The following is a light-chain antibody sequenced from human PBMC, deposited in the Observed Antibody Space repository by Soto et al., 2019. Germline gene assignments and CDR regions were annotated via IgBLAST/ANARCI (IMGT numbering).Light chain of an antibody. CDR2: EVR. CDR3: SSYSGGSTYV. V-gene: IGLV2-14*01. CDR1: SSDVGGYEY. J-gene: IGLJ1*01. Sequence: QSVLTQPASVSGSPGQSITISCTGTSSDVGGYEYVSWYQQHPGKAPNLMIYEVRDRPSGVSSRFSGSKSGNTASLTISGLQAEDEADYYCSSYSGGSTYVFGTGTKLTVL.